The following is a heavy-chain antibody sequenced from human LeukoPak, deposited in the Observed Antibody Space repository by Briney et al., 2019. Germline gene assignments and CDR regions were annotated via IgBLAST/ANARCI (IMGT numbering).Heavy chain of an antibody. CDR3: ARANHYYDYMDV. Sequence: SETLSLTCTVSGGSISSYYWSWLRQPPAKGLDWIAYIYYSGSTNYNPSLKSRVTISVDTSKNQFSLKLSSVTAADTAVYYCARANHYYDYMDVWGKGTTVTVSS. J-gene: IGHJ6*03. CDR1: GGSISSYY. CDR2: IYYSGST. V-gene: IGHV4-59*01.